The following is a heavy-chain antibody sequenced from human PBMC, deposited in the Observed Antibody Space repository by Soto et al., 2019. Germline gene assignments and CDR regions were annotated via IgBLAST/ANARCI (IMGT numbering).Heavy chain of an antibody. CDR1: GFTFSSYA. CDR2: VSRAGTYT. V-gene: IGHV3-23*01. Sequence: EVQLLESGGDVVRPGGSLRLSCAASGFTFSSYAMGWVRQAPGKGLEWVAGVSRAGTYTFYADSVRGRFSISRENSRDTVDMYMNVVGGDDTAEYFCVKYTVTEDLGESWSQGTLGAVSS. J-gene: IGHJ5*02. D-gene: IGHD3-16*01. CDR3: VKYTVTEDLGES.